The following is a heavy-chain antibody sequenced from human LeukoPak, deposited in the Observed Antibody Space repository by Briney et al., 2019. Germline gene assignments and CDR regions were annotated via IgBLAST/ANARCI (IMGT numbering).Heavy chain of an antibody. V-gene: IGHV3-23*01. CDR1: GSTFSSYA. CDR3: AKDCEAHSSPIPKQEFDY. Sequence: GGSLRLSCAASGSTFSSYAMSWVRQAPGKGLEWVSAISGSGGSTYYADSVKGRFTVSRDNSKNTLYLQMNSLRAEDTAVYYCAKDCEAHSSPIPKQEFDYWGQGTLVTVSS. CDR2: ISGSGGST. J-gene: IGHJ4*02. D-gene: IGHD6-13*01.